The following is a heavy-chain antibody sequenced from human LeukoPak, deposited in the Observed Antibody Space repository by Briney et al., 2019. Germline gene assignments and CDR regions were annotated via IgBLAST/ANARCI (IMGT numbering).Heavy chain of an antibody. CDR2: IRSKAYGGTT. CDR3: TSEYDFWSGYYGDFDY. J-gene: IGHJ4*02. CDR1: GFTFSSYA. Sequence: PGGSLRLSCAASGFTFSSYAMSWVRQAPGKGLEWVGFIRSKAYGGTTEYAASVKGRFTISRDDSKSIAYLQMNSLKTEDTAVYYCTSEYDFWSGYYGDFDYWGQGTLVTVSS. D-gene: IGHD3-3*01. V-gene: IGHV3-49*04.